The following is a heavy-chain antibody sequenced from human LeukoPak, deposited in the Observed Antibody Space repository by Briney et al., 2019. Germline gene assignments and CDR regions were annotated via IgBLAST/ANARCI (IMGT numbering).Heavy chain of an antibody. D-gene: IGHD1-20*01. CDR3: ARARGITGTTGGLGY. CDR1: GYTFTSYG. Sequence: GASVKVSCKASGYTFTSYGISWVRQAPGQGLEWMGWISAYNGNTNYAQKLQGRVTMTTDTSTSTAYMELRSLRSDDTAVYYCARARGITGTTGGLGYWGQGTLVTVSS. CDR2: ISAYNGNT. J-gene: IGHJ4*02. V-gene: IGHV1-18*01.